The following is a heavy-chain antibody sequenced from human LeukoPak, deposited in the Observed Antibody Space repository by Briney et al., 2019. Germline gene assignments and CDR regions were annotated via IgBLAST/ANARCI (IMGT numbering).Heavy chain of an antibody. J-gene: IGHJ4*02. CDR1: GFIFNNYI. CDR2: ITGSGSFV. D-gene: IGHD6-19*01. V-gene: IGHV3-21*04. Sequence: GGSLRLSCAVSGFIFNNYIMNWVRQAPGKGLEWVSSITGSGSFVYYADSVKGRFTISRDNAKNSLFLQMNSLRAEDTAVYYCAKVSGYSSGWVRDWGQGTLVTVSS. CDR3: AKVSGYSSGWVRD.